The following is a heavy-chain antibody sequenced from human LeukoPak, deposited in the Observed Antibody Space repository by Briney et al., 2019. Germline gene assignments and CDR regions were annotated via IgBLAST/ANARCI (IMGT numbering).Heavy chain of an antibody. D-gene: IGHD3-10*01. J-gene: IGHJ4*02. Sequence: GGSLRLSCAASGFTFSRYWMTWVRQAPGKGLEWVANIKQDGSEEYYVDSVKGRFTISRDNAKNSLYLQMNSLRAEDTAVYYCARDIYVSGSSSQVDYWGQGILVIVSS. CDR2: IKQDGSEE. CDR3: ARDIYVSGSSSQVDY. V-gene: IGHV3-7*01. CDR1: GFTFSRYW.